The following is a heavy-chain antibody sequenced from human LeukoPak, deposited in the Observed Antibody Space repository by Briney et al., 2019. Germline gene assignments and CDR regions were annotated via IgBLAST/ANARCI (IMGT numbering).Heavy chain of an antibody. CDR2: IIPIFGTA. CDR3: ARERDDIVVVPAAAPHWFDP. J-gene: IGHJ5*02. V-gene: IGHV1-69*13. CDR1: GGSFSSYA. Sequence: SVTVSCKASGGSFSSYAISWVRQAAGQGLEWMGGIIPIFGTANYAQKFQGRVPITADESTSTAYMELSSLRSEDTAVYYCARERDDIVVVPAAAPHWFDPWGQGTLVTVSS. D-gene: IGHD2-2*01.